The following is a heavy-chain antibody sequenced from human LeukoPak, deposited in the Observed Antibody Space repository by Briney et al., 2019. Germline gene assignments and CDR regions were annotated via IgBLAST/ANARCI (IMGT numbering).Heavy chain of an antibody. CDR2: IRYDGSNK. Sequence: GGSLRLSCAASGFTFSSYGMHWVRQAPGNGLEWVAFIRYDGSNKYYADSVKGRFTISRDNSKNTLYLQMNSLRAEDTAVYYCAKGLDYGSGKNYYYYYMDVWGKGTTVTISS. CDR1: GFTFSSYG. V-gene: IGHV3-30*02. J-gene: IGHJ6*03. CDR3: AKGLDYGSGKNYYYYYMDV. D-gene: IGHD3-10*01.